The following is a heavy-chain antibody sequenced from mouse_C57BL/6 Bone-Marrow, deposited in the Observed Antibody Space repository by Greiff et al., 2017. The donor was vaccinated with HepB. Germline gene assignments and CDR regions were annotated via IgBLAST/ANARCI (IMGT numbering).Heavy chain of an antibody. V-gene: IGHV5-12*01. CDR2: ISNGGGST. J-gene: IGHJ4*01. CDR1: GFTFSDYY. Sequence: EVKVVESGGGLVQPGGSLKLSCAASGFTFSDYYMYWVRQTPEKRLEWVAYISNGGGSTYYPDTVKGRFTISRDNAKNTLYLQMSHLKSEDTAMYYCARDYYGNPMDYWGQGTSVTVSS. CDR3: ARDYYGNPMDY. D-gene: IGHD2-1*01.